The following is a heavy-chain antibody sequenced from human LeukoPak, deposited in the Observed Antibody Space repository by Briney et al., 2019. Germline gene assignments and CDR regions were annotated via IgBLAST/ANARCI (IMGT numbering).Heavy chain of an antibody. CDR2: IPYDVSNK. Sequence: GGSLRLSCAASGFTFSSYGIHWVRQPPAKGRDGVAVIPYDVSNKYYADSVKGRFTISRDNSKNTLYLQMNSLRAEDTAVYYCAKRGSTMVRGAHFDPWGQGTLVTVSS. J-gene: IGHJ5*02. CDR3: AKRGSTMVRGAHFDP. CDR1: GFTFSSYG. D-gene: IGHD3-10*01. V-gene: IGHV3-30*18.